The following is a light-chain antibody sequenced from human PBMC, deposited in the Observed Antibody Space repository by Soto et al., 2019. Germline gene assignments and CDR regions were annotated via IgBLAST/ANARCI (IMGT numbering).Light chain of an antibody. CDR3: QHYSNWPPWT. Sequence: DIQMTQSPSTLSGSVGDRVTITCRASQTISSWLAWYQQKPGKAPKLLIYKASTLKSGVPSRFSGSGSGTEFTLTISSLQPDDFATYYCQHYSNWPPWTFGQGTKVDIK. CDR2: KAS. V-gene: IGKV1-5*03. J-gene: IGKJ1*01. CDR1: QTISSW.